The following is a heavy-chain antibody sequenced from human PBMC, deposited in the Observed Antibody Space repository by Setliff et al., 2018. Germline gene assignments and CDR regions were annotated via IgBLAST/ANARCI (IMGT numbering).Heavy chain of an antibody. CDR1: GGSISSSNW. CDR3: TRGPDGYTYQGAFDI. CDR2: IYHSGST. J-gene: IGHJ3*02. V-gene: IGHV4-4*02. D-gene: IGHD5-12*01. Sequence: PSETLSLTCAVSGGSISSSNWCSWVRQPPGKGLEWIGEIYHSGSTNYNPSLKSRVTISVDTSKNQFSLKLSSVTAADTAVYYCTRGPDGYTYQGAFDIWGQGTMVTVSS.